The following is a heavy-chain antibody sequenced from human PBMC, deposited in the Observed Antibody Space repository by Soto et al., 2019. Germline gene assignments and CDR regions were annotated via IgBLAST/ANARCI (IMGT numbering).Heavy chain of an antibody. CDR3: AEDPGDIGMVGAFGV. V-gene: IGHV3-23*01. J-gene: IGHJ3*01. CDR1: GFTFSSYA. CDR2: ISGSGVTT. Sequence: EMQLLESGGDLVQPGGSLRLSCIASGFTFSSYAMTWVRQAPGKGLEYISAISGSGVTTYYADSMKGRFTVSRDNSKNTLYLEMNSLGAEETAIFYCAEDPGDIGMVGAFGVWGQGTMVTVSS. D-gene: IGHD3-3*01.